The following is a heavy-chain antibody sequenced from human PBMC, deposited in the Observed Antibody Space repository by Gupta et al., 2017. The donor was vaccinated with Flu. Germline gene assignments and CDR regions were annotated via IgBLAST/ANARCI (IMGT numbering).Heavy chain of an antibody. J-gene: IGHJ4*02. CDR3: ARENGRAAAATVGEF. V-gene: IGHV1-46*01. Sequence: GYTFTDHYIHWVRQAPGQGLEWVGLINPGGGSTGYAQKFQGRVTMTRDISASTVYMEVRSXKXDDTAVXYCARENGRAAAATVGEFWGQGTKVTVSS. CDR2: INPGGGST. D-gene: IGHD2-15*01. CDR1: GYTFTDHY.